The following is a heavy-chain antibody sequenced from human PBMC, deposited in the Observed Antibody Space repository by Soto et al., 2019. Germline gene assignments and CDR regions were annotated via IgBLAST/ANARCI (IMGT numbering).Heavy chain of an antibody. Sequence: SETLSLTCTVSGGYISSSSYYWGWIRQPPGKGPEWIGSIYYSGSTYYNPSLKSRVTISVDTSKNQFSLKLSSVTAADTAVYYCARIYGDYPADAFDIWGQGTMVTVSS. V-gene: IGHV4-39*01. CDR2: IYYSGST. D-gene: IGHD4-17*01. CDR3: ARIYGDYPADAFDI. J-gene: IGHJ3*02. CDR1: GGYISSSSYY.